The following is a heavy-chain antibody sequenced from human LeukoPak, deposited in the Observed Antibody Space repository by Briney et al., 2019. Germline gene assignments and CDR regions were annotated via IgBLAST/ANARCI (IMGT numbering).Heavy chain of an antibody. CDR2: INPNSGGT. J-gene: IGHJ5*02. Sequence: ASVKVSCKASGYTFTGYYMHWVRQAPGQGLEWMGWINPNSGGTNYAQKFQGRVTMTRDTSISTAYMELSRLRSDDTAVYYCARVVAGEEGWFDPWGQGTLVTVSS. CDR1: GYTFTGYY. V-gene: IGHV1-2*02. D-gene: IGHD6-19*01. CDR3: ARVVAGEEGWFDP.